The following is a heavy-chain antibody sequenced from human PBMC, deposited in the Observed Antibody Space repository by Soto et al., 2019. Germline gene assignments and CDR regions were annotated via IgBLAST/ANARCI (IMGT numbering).Heavy chain of an antibody. D-gene: IGHD4-17*01. CDR2: IYYSGST. CDR1: GGSISNYY. V-gene: IGHV4-59*01. Sequence: QVQLQESGPGLVKPSETLSLTCTVSGGSISNYYWSWIRQPPGKGLEWIGYIYYSGSTNYNPSLKSRVTISVAPSKNQFSLRLSSVTAADTAVYYCARRYGPSFDYWGQGTLVTVSS. J-gene: IGHJ4*02. CDR3: ARRYGPSFDY.